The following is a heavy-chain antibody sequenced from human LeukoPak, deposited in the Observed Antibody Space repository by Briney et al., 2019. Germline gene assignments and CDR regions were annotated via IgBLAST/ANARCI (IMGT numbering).Heavy chain of an antibody. CDR1: GYTFTSYY. V-gene: IGHV1-46*01. J-gene: IGHJ5*02. CDR2: INPSGGST. Sequence: ASVKVSCKASGYTFTSYYMHWVRQAPGQGLEWMGIINPSGGSTSYAQKFQGRVTMTRDMSTSTVYMELSSLRSEDTAVYCCARDPDYYDSSGAFDPWGQGTLVTVSS. D-gene: IGHD3-22*01. CDR3: ARDPDYYDSSGAFDP.